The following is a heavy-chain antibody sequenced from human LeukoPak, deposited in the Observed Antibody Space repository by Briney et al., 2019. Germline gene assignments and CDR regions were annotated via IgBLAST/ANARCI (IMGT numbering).Heavy chain of an antibody. CDR2: IYSSGST. Sequence: SETLSLTCTVSGGSISNYYWSWIRQPPGKGLEWIGYIYSSGSTNYNPSLKSPVTISVDTSKNQFSLKLSSVTAADTAVYYCALGQWELPDYWGQGTLVTVSS. V-gene: IGHV4-59*12. D-gene: IGHD1-26*01. J-gene: IGHJ4*02. CDR3: ALGQWELPDY. CDR1: GGSISNYY.